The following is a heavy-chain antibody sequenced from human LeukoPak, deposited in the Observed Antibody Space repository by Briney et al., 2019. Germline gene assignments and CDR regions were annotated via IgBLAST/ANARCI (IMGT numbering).Heavy chain of an antibody. CDR2: ISYDGSNK. D-gene: IGHD3-22*01. V-gene: IGHV3-30-3*01. Sequence: GRSLRLSCAASGFTFSSYAMHWVRQAPGQGLEWVAVISYDGSNKYYADSVKGRFTISRDNSKNTLYLQMNSLRAEDTAVYYCAREPPYYYDSSGYGGRGDYFDYWGQGTLVTVSS. CDR3: AREPPYYYDSSGYGGRGDYFDY. CDR1: GFTFSSYA. J-gene: IGHJ4*02.